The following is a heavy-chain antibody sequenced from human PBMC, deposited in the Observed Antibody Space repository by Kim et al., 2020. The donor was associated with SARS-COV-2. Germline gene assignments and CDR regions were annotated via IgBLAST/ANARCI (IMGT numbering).Heavy chain of an antibody. CDR3: VRDVGGGYFDY. Sequence: GGSLRLSCAVSGFTFGAYWMAWVRQAPGKGLEWVANVNQDESEKYFVDSVKGRFTISRDNAENSVFLQMNSLRAEDTAVYYCVRDVGGGYFDYLGQGTLV. CDR2: VNQDESEK. D-gene: IGHD2-15*01. CDR1: GFTFGAYW. V-gene: IGHV3-7*01. J-gene: IGHJ4*02.